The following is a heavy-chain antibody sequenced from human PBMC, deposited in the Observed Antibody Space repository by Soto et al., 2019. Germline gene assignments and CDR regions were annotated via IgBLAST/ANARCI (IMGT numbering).Heavy chain of an antibody. J-gene: IGHJ4*02. Sequence: SETLSLTCAVYGGSVNGYYWNWIRQPPGKGLEWIGEINHTGGTHYNPSLKSRVTISADTSKNQFSLRMNSMIAADTAVYYCARADPDASVGYWGQGTLVTVSS. CDR3: ARADPDASVGY. CDR2: INHTGGT. D-gene: IGHD2-15*01. V-gene: IGHV4-34*01. CDR1: GGSVNGYY.